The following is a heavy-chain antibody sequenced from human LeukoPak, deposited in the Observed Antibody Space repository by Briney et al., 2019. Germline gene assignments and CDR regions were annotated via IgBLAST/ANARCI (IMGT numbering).Heavy chain of an antibody. CDR1: GFTFRSYE. J-gene: IGHJ3*02. D-gene: IGHD3-10*01. Sequence: GGSLRLSCAASGFTFRSYEMNWVRQAPGKGLEWVSYISSSGSTIYYADSVKGRFTISRDNAKNSLYMQMNSLRAEDTAVYYCARDSVLWFGDSTSGAFDIWGQGTMVTVSS. CDR2: ISSSGSTI. V-gene: IGHV3-48*03. CDR3: ARDSVLWFGDSTSGAFDI.